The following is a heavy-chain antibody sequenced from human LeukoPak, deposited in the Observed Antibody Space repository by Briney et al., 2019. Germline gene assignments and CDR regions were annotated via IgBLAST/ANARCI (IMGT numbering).Heavy chain of an antibody. D-gene: IGHD1-26*01. V-gene: IGHV3-20*04. J-gene: IGHJ4*02. CDR2: INWNGGSA. CDR3: ARGFDGGSYYFDY. Sequence: GGSLRLSCAASGFTFDDYGMSWVRQAPGKGLEWVSGINWNGGSAGYADSVKGRFTISRGNAKNSLYLQMNSLRAEDTALYYCARGFDGGSYYFDYWGQGTLVTVSS. CDR1: GFTFDDYG.